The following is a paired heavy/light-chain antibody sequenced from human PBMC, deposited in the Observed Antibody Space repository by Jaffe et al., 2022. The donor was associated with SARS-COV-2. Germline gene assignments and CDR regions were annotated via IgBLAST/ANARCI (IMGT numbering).Heavy chain of an antibody. CDR1: GYTFDNYG. Sequence: QVQLVQSGAEVKKPGASVKVSCKASGYTFDNYGISWVRQAPGQGLEWMGWISGYNGNTKYTQKFQGRVTLTTDTSTTTAYMELRSLRADDTAVYYCARATVVIESWDAFDIWGQGTMVTVSS. J-gene: IGHJ3*02. CDR2: ISGYNGNT. D-gene: IGHD3-22*01. V-gene: IGHV1-18*01. CDR3: ARATVVIESWDAFDI.
Light chain of an antibody. CDR2: GAS. V-gene: IGKV1-39*01. CDR3: LQTYNTPRT. Sequence: DIQMTQSPSSLSASVGDTVTITCRAGQNIASHLSWYQQKPGQAPKFLMYGASTLHTGVPSRFSGSGSGTDFTLTIRSLQLEDFATYYCLQTYNTPRTFGQGTKVEI. CDR1: QNIASH. J-gene: IGKJ1*01.